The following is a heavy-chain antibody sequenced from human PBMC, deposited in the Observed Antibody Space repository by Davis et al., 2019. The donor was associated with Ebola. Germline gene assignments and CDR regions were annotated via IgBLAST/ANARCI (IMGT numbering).Heavy chain of an antibody. D-gene: IGHD1-14*01. J-gene: IGHJ4*01. CDR3: AASAGTVGNFDY. CDR2: IVVGSGNT. V-gene: IGHV1-58*02. CDR1: GFTFTSSA. Sequence: SVKVSCKASGFTFTSSAMQWVRQARGQRLEWIGWIVVGSGNTNYAQKFQGRVTITRDMSTSTSYLDLSNVRSEDTAVYYCAASAGTVGNFDYWGQGTLVTVSS.